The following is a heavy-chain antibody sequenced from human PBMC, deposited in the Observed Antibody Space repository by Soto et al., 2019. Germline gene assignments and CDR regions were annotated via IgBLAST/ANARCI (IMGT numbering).Heavy chain of an antibody. Sequence: ASVKVSCKASGGTFSSYAISWVRQAPGQGLEWMGGIIPIFGTANYAQKVQGRVTITADESTSTAYMELSSLRSEDTAVYYCARDAFVPHKSIVAVGADQYYYYGMDVWGQGTTVTVS. CDR1: GGTFSSYA. CDR2: IIPIFGTA. V-gene: IGHV1-69*13. D-gene: IGHD2-21*01. CDR3: ARDAFVPHKSIVAVGADQYYYYGMDV. J-gene: IGHJ6*02.